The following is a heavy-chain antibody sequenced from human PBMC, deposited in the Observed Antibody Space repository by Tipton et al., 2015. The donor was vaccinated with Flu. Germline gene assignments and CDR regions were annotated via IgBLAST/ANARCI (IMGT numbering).Heavy chain of an antibody. Sequence: LRLSCTVSGYSISSGYYWGWIRQPPGKGLEWIGSIYHSGCTYYNPSLKSRVTISVDTSKNQFSLKLSSVTAADTAVYYCARNIPSSLFDYWGQGTLVTVSS. CDR1: GYSISSGYY. J-gene: IGHJ4*02. V-gene: IGHV4-38-2*02. D-gene: IGHD2/OR15-2a*01. CDR3: ARNIPSSLFDY. CDR2: IYHSGCT.